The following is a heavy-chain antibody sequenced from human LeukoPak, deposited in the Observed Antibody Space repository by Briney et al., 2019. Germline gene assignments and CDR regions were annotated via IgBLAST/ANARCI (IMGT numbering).Heavy chain of an antibody. D-gene: IGHD3-22*01. CDR3: ARVTGYMIEDYFDY. J-gene: IGHJ4*02. CDR2: IYYSGST. CDR1: GGSISSSSYY. Sequence: SGTLSLTCTVSGGSISSSSYYWGWIRRPPGKGLEWIGSIYYSGSTYYNPSLKSRVTISVDTSKNQFSLKLSSVTAADTAVYYCARVTGYMIEDYFDYWGQGTLVTVSS. V-gene: IGHV4-39*07.